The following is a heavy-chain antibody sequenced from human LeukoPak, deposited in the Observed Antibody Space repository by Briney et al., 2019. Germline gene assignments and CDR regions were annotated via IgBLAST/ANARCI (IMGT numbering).Heavy chain of an antibody. Sequence: EDSVKGRFTISRDNSKNTLYLQMNSLRAEDTAVYYCARDPHSSGWYFSAFDIWGQGTMVTVSS. D-gene: IGHD6-19*01. J-gene: IGHJ3*02. V-gene: IGHV3-30*01. CDR3: ARDPHSSGWYFSAFDI.